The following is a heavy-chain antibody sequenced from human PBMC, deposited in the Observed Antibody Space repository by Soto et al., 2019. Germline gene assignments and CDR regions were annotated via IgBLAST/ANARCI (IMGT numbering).Heavy chain of an antibody. CDR1: GDSIISVNDY. CDR3: ARQSRIQLHEYPNAWLDT. V-gene: IGHV4-30-4*01. D-gene: IGHD2-2*01. CDR2: IYYSGTA. J-gene: IGHJ5*02. Sequence: SETLSLTCTVSGDSIISVNDYWTWIRQPPGKGLEWIGYIYYSGTAYYNPSLKSRVTISVDTSNDQFSLNLRSLTAADTAVYFCARQSRIQLHEYPNAWLDTWGQAIMFTLSS.